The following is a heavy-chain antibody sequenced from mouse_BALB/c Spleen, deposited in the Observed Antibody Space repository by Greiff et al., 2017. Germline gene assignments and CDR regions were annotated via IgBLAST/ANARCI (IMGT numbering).Heavy chain of an antibody. Sequence: VQLQQSGAELMKPGASVKISCKATGYTFSSYWIEWVKQRPGHGLEWIGEILPGSGSTNYNEKFKGKATFTADTSSNTAYMQLSSLTSEDSAVYYCARREHYYGYVGYFDVWGAGTTVTVSS. V-gene: IGHV1-9*01. CDR2: ILPGSGST. CDR1: GYTFSSYW. CDR3: ARREHYYGYVGYFDV. D-gene: IGHD1-2*01. J-gene: IGHJ1*01.